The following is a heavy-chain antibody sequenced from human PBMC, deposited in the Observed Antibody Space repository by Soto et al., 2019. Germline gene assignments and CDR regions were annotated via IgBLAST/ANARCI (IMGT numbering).Heavy chain of an antibody. CDR1: GFTFSSYS. V-gene: IGHV3-48*02. D-gene: IGHD6-13*01. CDR2: ISSSSTI. CDR3: ARPGIAASRGYNWCDP. Sequence: GGSLRLSCAASGFTFSSYSMNWVRQAPGKGLEWVSYISSSSTIYYADSVKGRFTISRDNAKNSLYLQMNSLRDEDTAVYYRARPGIAASRGYNWCDPHRKGTMVTVSS. J-gene: IGHJ5*02.